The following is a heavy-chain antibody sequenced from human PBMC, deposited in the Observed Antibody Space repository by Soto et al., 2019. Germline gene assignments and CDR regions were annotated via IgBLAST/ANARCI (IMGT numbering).Heavy chain of an antibody. D-gene: IGHD6-13*01. CDR2: IYYAVST. CDR1: GGSISSDY. Sequence: PSETRSLTRTVSGGSISSDYWSWIRQPPGKGLEWIGYIYYAVSTNYNPSLKLLVTIALDTSKNQFSLKISSVTAADTSVYFCGRERFSEQQLGGQYYYDTENWGQQTTLTCSS. V-gene: IGHV4-59*01. J-gene: IGHJ6*02. CDR3: GRERFSEQQLGGQYYYDTEN.